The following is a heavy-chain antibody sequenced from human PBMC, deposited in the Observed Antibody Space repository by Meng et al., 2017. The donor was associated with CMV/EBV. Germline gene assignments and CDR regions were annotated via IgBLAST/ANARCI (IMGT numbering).Heavy chain of an antibody. J-gene: IGHJ4*02. Sequence: ASVKVSCKASGYTFTGYYMHWVRQAPGQGLEWMGWINPNSGGTNSAQKFQGRVNMTRDTSISTAYMEVGRLRTDDTAVYYCANVTASGYDFWSGYYHFDYWGQGTLVTVSS. D-gene: IGHD3-3*01. V-gene: IGHV1-2*02. CDR1: GYTFTGYY. CDR2: INPNSGGT. CDR3: ANVTASGYDFWSGYYHFDY.